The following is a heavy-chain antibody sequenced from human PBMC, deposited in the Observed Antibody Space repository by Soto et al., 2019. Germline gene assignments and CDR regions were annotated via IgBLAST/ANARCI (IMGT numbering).Heavy chain of an antibody. CDR2: IDPSDSYT. J-gene: IGHJ5*02. Sequence: PGESLKISCKGSGYSFTSYWISWVRQMPGKGLEWMGRIDPSDSYTNYSPSFQGHVTISADKSISTAYLQWSSLKASDTAMYYCASFEYRVRGSPSPFDPSGQATLVSVSS. CDR3: ASFEYRVRGSPSPFDP. V-gene: IGHV5-10-1*01. D-gene: IGHD3-16*01. CDR1: GYSFTSYW.